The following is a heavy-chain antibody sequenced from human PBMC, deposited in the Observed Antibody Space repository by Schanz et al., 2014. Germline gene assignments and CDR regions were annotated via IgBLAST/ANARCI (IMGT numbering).Heavy chain of an antibody. D-gene: IGHD2-2*03. Sequence: EVQLLESGGGLVEPGGSLRLSCAASGFSFSSYAMGWVRQAPGKGLEWVSYISGSSRTIYYADSMKGRFTISRDNAKRSMFHQMNSLRVEDTTVYYCARAGYCTSVSCTLFVSDYWGQGTLVTASS. V-gene: IGHV3-48*04. CDR2: ISGSSRTI. J-gene: IGHJ4*02. CDR1: GFSFSSYA. CDR3: ARAGYCTSVSCTLFVSDY.